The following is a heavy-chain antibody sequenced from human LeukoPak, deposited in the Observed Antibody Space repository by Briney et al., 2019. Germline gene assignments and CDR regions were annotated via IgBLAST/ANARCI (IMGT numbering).Heavy chain of an antibody. V-gene: IGHV3-30*03. Sequence: GGSLRLSCEASGFTFSSYGMHWVRQAPGKGLEWVAVISYDGSNKYYAASVTGLFTLSRDNSNNTLYLQMNSLRAEDTAVYYCESSGSYHGLVDYWGQGTLVTVSS. CDR2: ISYDGSNK. D-gene: IGHD1-26*01. CDR1: GFTFSSYG. J-gene: IGHJ4*02. CDR3: ESSGSYHGLVDY.